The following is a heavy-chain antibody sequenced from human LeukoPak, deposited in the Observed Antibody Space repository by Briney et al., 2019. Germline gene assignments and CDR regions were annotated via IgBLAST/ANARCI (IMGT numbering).Heavy chain of an antibody. CDR2: INTNTGNP. D-gene: IGHD3-22*01. CDR3: ARVYAETITMIVVEGDYYYYMDV. V-gene: IGHV7-4-1*02. J-gene: IGHJ6*03. Sequence: ASVKVSCKASGYTFTSYAMNWVRQAPGQGLEWMGWINTNTGNPTYAQGFTGRVVFSLDTSVSTAYLQISSLKSEDTAVYYCARVYAETITMIVVEGDYYYYMDVWGKGTTVTVSS. CDR1: GYTFTSYA.